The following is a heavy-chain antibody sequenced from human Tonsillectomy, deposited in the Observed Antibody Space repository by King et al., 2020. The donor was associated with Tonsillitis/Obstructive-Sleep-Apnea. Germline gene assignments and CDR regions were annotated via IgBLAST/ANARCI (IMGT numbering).Heavy chain of an antibody. V-gene: IGHV3-30*04. J-gene: IGHJ6*02. CDR3: ARDTSTFSYSYSDMDV. CDR1: GFTFSSYA. Sequence: QLVQSGGGVVQPGRSLRLSCAASGFTFSSYAIHWVRQAPGKGLEWVAVISYDGTNKYYADSVKGLFTISRDNSKNTLYLQMNSLRAEDTALYYCARDTSTFSYSYSDMDVWGQGTTVTVSS. D-gene: IGHD3-3*02. CDR2: ISYDGTNK.